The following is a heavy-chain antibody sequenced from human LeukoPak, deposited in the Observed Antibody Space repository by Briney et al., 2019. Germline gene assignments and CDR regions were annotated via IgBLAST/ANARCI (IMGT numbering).Heavy chain of an antibody. Sequence: PSETLSLTCTVSGGSISSYYWSWIWQPPGKGLEWIGYIYTSGSTTYSPSLKSRVAISVDTSKNQFSLKLSSVTAADTAVYYCARTQGSSSWDYYFDYWGQGTLVTVSS. CDR3: ARTQGSSSWDYYFDY. CDR2: IYTSGST. J-gene: IGHJ4*02. D-gene: IGHD6-19*01. V-gene: IGHV4-4*09. CDR1: GGSISSYY.